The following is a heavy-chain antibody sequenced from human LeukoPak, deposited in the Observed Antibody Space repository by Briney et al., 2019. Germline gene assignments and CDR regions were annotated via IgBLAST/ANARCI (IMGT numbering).Heavy chain of an antibody. CDR1: GGTFSSYA. CDR2: IIPIFGTA. CDR3: ARTPRGYSNYVVYYYYMDV. Sequence: GSSVKVSCKASGGTFSSYAISWVRQAPGQGLEWMGGIIPIFGTANYAQKFQGRVTITADESTSTAYMELSSLRSEDTAVYYCARTPRGYSNYVVYYYYMDVWGKGTTVTVSS. D-gene: IGHD4-11*01. J-gene: IGHJ6*03. V-gene: IGHV1-69*01.